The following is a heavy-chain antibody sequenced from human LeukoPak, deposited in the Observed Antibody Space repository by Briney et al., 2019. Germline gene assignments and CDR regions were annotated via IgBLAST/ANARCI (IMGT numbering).Heavy chain of an antibody. CDR1: GYTFTSYA. CDR2: INTNTGNP. CDR3: ARRYTNWNSPVYYYYYMDV. J-gene: IGHJ6*03. Sequence: GASVKVSCKASGYTFTSYAMNWVRQAPGQGLEWMGWINTNTGNPTYAQGFTGRFVFSLDTSFSTAYLQISSLKAEDTAVYYCARRYTNWNSPVYYYYYMDVWGKGTTVTVSS. D-gene: IGHD1-1*01. V-gene: IGHV7-4-1*02.